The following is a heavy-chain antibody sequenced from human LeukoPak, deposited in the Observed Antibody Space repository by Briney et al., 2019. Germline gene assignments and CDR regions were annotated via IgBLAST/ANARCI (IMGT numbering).Heavy chain of an antibody. CDR3: ARSANSITIFGVVTFNWFDP. Sequence: GASVKVSCKASGYTFTSYGISWVRQAPGQGLEWMGWISAYNGNTNYAQKLQGRVTMTTDTSTSTAYMELRSLRSDDTAVYYCARSANSITIFGVVTFNWFDPWGQGTLVTVSS. CDR1: GYTFTSYG. CDR2: ISAYNGNT. V-gene: IGHV1-18*01. J-gene: IGHJ5*02. D-gene: IGHD3-3*01.